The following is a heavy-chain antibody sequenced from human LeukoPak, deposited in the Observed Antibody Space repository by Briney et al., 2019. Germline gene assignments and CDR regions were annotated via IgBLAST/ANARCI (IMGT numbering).Heavy chain of an antibody. J-gene: IGHJ4*02. CDR3: ARARIDY. Sequence: AGGSLRLSCAASGFTFSSYAMSWVRQAPGKGLEWVSAISGSAYSTYYADSVKGRFTISRDNSKNTLYLQMSSLRAEDTAVYYCARARIDYWGQGTLVTVSS. D-gene: IGHD1-14*01. V-gene: IGHV3-23*01. CDR2: ISGSAYST. CDR1: GFTFSSYA.